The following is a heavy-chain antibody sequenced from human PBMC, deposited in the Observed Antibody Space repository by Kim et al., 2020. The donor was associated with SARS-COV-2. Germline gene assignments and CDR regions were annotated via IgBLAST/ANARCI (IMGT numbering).Heavy chain of an antibody. CDR3: AKDDGGVVMTAVFF. CDR1: GFTFASFV. V-gene: IGHV3-23*01. J-gene: IGHJ4*02. D-gene: IGHD2-21*02. Sequence: GGSLRLSCAASGFTFASFVMSWVRQAPGKGLEWVSAISSGGDTTYYADSVKGRFTISRDNSKNTLYLQMNSLRAVDTAIYYCAKDDGGVVMTAVFFWGQGARVTGSS. CDR2: ISSGGDTT.